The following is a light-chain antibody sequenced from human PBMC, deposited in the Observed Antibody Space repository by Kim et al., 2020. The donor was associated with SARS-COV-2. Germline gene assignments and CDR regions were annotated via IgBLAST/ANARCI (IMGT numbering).Light chain of an antibody. Sequence: PGVRATLSCRASKSVTSNFLAWDQQKPGQAPRLLICDASNRDTGIPDKFSGSGSGTDFTLTISRLEPEDFAVYHCQQYGGSPPYTVGQETKLEI. CDR1: KSVTSNF. J-gene: IGKJ2*01. V-gene: IGKV3-20*01. CDR3: QQYGGSPPYT. CDR2: DAS.